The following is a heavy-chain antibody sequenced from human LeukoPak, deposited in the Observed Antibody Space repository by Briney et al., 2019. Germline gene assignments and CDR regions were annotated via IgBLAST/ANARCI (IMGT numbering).Heavy chain of an antibody. CDR3: ARGAGAESYSNARYV. CDR2: IYYSGST. Sequence: SETLSLTCTVSAVSISSGNCYWIRQPPGKGLEWIGYIYYSGSTNYNPSLKSRVTISVDTSKNQFSLKLNSVTAADTAVYYCARGAGAESYSNARYVWGQGTTVTVSS. V-gene: IGHV4-59*01. J-gene: IGHJ6*02. CDR1: AVSISSGN. D-gene: IGHD6-13*01.